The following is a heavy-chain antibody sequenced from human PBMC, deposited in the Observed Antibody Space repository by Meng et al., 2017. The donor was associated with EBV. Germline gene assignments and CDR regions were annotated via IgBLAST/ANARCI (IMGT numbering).Heavy chain of an antibody. D-gene: IGHD3-10*01. CDR2: IYYSGST. Sequence: QLQLQESGPGLVKPSEXLSLTCTVSGGSISSSSYYWGWIRQPPGKGLEWIGSIYYSGSTYYNPSLKSRVTISVDTSKNQFSLKLSSVTAADTAVYYCARSSPVRFGELSNWGQGTLFTVSS. V-gene: IGHV4-39*07. J-gene: IGHJ4*02. CDR1: GGSISSSSYY. CDR3: ARSSPVRFGELSN.